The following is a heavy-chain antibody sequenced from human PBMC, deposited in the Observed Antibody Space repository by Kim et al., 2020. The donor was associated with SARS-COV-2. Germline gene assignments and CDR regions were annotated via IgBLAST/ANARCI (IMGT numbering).Heavy chain of an antibody. CDR3: ARGSKITIFGVVMTRRPRDWFDP. CDR1: GGSFSGYY. Sequence: SETLSLTCAVYGGSFSGYYWSWIRQPPGKGLEWIGEINHSGSTNYNPSLKSRVTISVDTSKNQFSLKLSSVTAADTAVYYCARGSKITIFGVVMTRRPRDWFDPWGQGTLVTVSS. J-gene: IGHJ5*02. V-gene: IGHV4-34*01. CDR2: INHSGST. D-gene: IGHD3-3*01.